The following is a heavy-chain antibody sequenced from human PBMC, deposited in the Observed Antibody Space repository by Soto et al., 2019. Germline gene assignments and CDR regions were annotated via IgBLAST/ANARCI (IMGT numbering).Heavy chain of an antibody. CDR2: MNPNSGNT. CDR1: GYTFTSYD. J-gene: IGHJ6*02. Sequence: GASVKVSCKASGYTFTSYDINWVRQATGQGLEWMGWMNPNSGNTGYAQKFQGRVTMTRNTSISTAYMELSSLRSEDTAVYYCARERAARLNYYYGMDVWGQGTTVTVS. CDR3: ARERAARLNYYYGMDV. D-gene: IGHD6-6*01. V-gene: IGHV1-8*01.